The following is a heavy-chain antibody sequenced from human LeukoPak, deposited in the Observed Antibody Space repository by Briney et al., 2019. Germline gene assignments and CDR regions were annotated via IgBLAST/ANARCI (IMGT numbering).Heavy chain of an antibody. J-gene: IGHJ5*02. D-gene: IGHD5-18*01. CDR3: AREGYSYAYNWFDP. Sequence: SVKVSCKASGGTFSSYAISWVRQAPGQGLEWMGGIIPIFATANYAQKFQGRVTITADKSTSIAYMELSSLRSEDTAVYYCAREGYSYAYNWFDPWGQGTLVTVSS. CDR2: IIPIFATA. CDR1: GGTFSSYA. V-gene: IGHV1-69*06.